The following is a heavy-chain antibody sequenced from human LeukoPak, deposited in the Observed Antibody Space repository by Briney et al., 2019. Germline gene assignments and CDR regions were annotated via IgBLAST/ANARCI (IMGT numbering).Heavy chain of an antibody. CDR1: GFTFSSYA. Sequence: GGSLRLSCAASGFTFSSYAMSWVRQAPGKGLEWVSAISGSGVSTYYADSVKGRFTISRDNSKNTLYLQMNSLRAEDTAVYYCAKEGLALDIVVVPADYWGQGTLVTVCS. CDR3: AKEGLALDIVVVPADY. D-gene: IGHD2-2*03. CDR2: ISGSGVST. J-gene: IGHJ4*02. V-gene: IGHV3-23*01.